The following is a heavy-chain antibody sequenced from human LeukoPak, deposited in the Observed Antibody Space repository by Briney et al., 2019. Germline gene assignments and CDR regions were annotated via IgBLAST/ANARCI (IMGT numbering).Heavy chain of an antibody. Sequence: SQTLSLTCAISGDSVSSNSAAWNWIRQSPSRGLEWLGRTYYRSKWYSDYAVSVRSRITINPDTSKNQFSLQLNSVTPEDTAVYYCARDYGTEYSSSWYVSQSSRYGMDVWGQGTTVTVSS. CDR2: TYYRSKWYS. V-gene: IGHV6-1*01. J-gene: IGHJ6*02. D-gene: IGHD6-13*01. CDR3: ARDYGTEYSSSWYVSQSSRYGMDV. CDR1: GDSVSSNSAA.